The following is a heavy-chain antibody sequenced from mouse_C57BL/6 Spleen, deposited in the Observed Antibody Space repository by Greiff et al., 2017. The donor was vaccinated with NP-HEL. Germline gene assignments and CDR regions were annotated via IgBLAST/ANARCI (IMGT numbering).Heavy chain of an antibody. D-gene: IGHD3-3*01. J-gene: IGHJ4*01. V-gene: IGHV3-6*01. CDR2: ISYDGSN. CDR1: GYSITSGYY. Sequence: EVKLQESGPGLVKPSQSLSLTCSVTGYSITSGYYWNWIRQFPGNKLEWMGYISYDGSNNYNPSLNNRISITRDTSKNQFFLKLNSVTTEDTATYYCARAGDFYYAMDYWGQGTSVTVSS. CDR3: ARAGDFYYAMDY.